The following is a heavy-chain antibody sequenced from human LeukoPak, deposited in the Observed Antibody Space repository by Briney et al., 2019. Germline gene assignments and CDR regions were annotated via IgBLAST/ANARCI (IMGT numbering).Heavy chain of an antibody. Sequence: ASVKVSCKASGYTFTSYYMHWVRQAPGQGLEWMGIINPSGGSTSYAQKFQGRVTMTRDTSTSTVHMELSSLRSEDTAVYYCAREGSHYYDSSGYRGYWFDPWGQGTLVTVSS. V-gene: IGHV1-46*01. D-gene: IGHD3-22*01. CDR2: INPSGGST. J-gene: IGHJ5*02. CDR3: AREGSHYYDSSGYRGYWFDP. CDR1: GYTFTSYY.